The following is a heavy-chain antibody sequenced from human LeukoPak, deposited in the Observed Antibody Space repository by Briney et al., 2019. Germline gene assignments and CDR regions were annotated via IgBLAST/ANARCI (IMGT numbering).Heavy chain of an antibody. Sequence: PGGSLRLSCAASGFTFSSYYMSWVRQAPGKGLEWVSAISGSGGSTYYADSVKGRFTISRDNSKKTLYLQMNSLRAETTAVYYCSDPCLPFSYARSVAFDIWGQGTMVTVSS. CDR2: ISGSGGST. CDR1: GFTFSSYY. D-gene: IGHD3-22*01. CDR3: SDPCLPFSYARSVAFDI. J-gene: IGHJ3*02. V-gene: IGHV3-23*01.